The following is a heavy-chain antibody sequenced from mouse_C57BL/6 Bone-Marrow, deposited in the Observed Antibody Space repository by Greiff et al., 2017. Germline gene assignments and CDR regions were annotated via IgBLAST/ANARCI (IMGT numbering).Heavy chain of an antibody. V-gene: IGHV1-52*01. CDR3: ASGDYLPH. CDR2: IDPSDSET. J-gene: IGHJ2*01. D-gene: IGHD1-1*01. Sequence: QVHVKQPGAELVRPGSSVKLSCKASGYTFTSYWMHWVKQRPIQGLEWIGNIDPSDSETHYNQKFKDKATLAVDKSSSTAYMQLSSLTSEDSAVYYCASGDYLPHWGQGTTLTVSS. CDR1: GYTFTSYW.